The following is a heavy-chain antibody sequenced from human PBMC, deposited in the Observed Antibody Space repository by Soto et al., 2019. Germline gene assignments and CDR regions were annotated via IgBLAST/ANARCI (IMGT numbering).Heavy chain of an antibody. CDR2: ISSSSSYI. CDR1: GFPFSSYS. D-gene: IGHD3-16*01. CDR3: AREIGAATYYYYGMDV. J-gene: IGHJ6*02. V-gene: IGHV3-21*01. Sequence: GGSLGLSCAASGFPFSSYSMNWVRPAPGKGLEWVSSISSSSSYIYYADSVKGRFTISRDNAKNSLYLQMNSLRAEDTAVYYCAREIGAATYYYYGMDVWGQGTTVTVSS.